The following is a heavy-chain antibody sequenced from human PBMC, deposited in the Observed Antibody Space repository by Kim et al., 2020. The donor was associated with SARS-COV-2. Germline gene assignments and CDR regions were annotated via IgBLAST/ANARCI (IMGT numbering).Heavy chain of an antibody. CDR1: GFTFSNFG. D-gene: IGHD6-13*01. Sequence: GGSLRLSCAASGFTFSNFGMHWVRQVPGKGLEWVAATSYDGTNKYYVDSVKGRFTISRDDSKKMLSLQMNSLRGEDTALYYFAKDKPERAQNLVLGIDYWGQGTLVTVSS. V-gene: IGHV3-30*18. CDR3: AKDKPERAQNLVLGIDY. CDR2: TSYDGTNK. J-gene: IGHJ4*02.